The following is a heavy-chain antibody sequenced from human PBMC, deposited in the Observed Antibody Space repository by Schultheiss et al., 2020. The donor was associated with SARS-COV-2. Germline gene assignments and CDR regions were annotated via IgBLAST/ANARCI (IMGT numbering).Heavy chain of an antibody. Sequence: SETLSLTCTVSGGSISSSSYYWGWIRQPPGKGLEWIGSIYYSGSTNYNPSLKSRVTISVDTSKNQFSLKLSSVTAADTAVYYCARHPKKDIVVVPAAAPTSYYYYGMDVWGQGTTVTVSS. CDR2: IYYSGST. V-gene: IGHV4-39*01. CDR1: GGSISSSSYY. CDR3: ARHPKKDIVVVPAAAPTSYYYYGMDV. D-gene: IGHD2-2*01. J-gene: IGHJ6*02.